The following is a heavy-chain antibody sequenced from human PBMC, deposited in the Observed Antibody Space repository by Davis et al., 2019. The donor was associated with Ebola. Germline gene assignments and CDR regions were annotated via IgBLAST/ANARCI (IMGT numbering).Heavy chain of an antibody. CDR1: GFTFSSYG. D-gene: IGHD3-16*02. J-gene: IGHJ4*02. CDR2: ISYDGSNK. V-gene: IGHV3-30*18. Sequence: GESLKISCAASGFTFSSYGMHWVRQAPGKGLEWVAVISYDGSNKYYADSVKGRFTISRDNSRNTLYLQMNSLRAEDTAVYYCAKALIMITFGGVIVKGGGFDYWGQGTLVTVSS. CDR3: AKALIMITFGGVIVKGGGFDY.